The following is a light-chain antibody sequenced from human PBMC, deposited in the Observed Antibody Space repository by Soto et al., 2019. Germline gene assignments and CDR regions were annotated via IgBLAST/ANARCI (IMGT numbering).Light chain of an antibody. CDR1: QSVSSSY. V-gene: IGKV3-15*01. CDR3: QPYNGWHT. J-gene: IGKJ5*01. CDR2: GAS. Sequence: IVVSKSAATLSVYPGERATLSCRASQSVSSSYLAWYQQKPGQAPRLLIYGASTRATGIPARFSGSGSGTEFTLTISSLQSEDFAVYYCQPYNGWHTFGQGTRLEI.